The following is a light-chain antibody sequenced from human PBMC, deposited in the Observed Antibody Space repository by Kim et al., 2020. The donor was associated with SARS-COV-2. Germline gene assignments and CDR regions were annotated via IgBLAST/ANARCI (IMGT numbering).Light chain of an antibody. V-gene: IGKV1-5*01. CDR3: QQYNSYPLT. J-gene: IGKJ4*01. CDR1: QSISSW. CDR2: DAS. Sequence: ASVGDRCTITCRASQSISSWLAWYQQKPGTAPKLLIYDASSLESGVPSRFSGSGSGTEFTLTISSLQPDDFATYYCQQYNSYPLTFGGGTKVDIK.